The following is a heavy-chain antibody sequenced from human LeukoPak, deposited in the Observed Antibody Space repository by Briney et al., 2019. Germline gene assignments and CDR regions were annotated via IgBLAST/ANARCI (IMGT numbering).Heavy chain of an antibody. CDR1: GFSFSDYS. CDR3: ARDPDDYGSGSAGWFDP. Sequence: GGSLRLSRAASGFSFSDYSMNWVRQAPGKGLEWVSSITTGSSYIYYADSVKGRFTISRDNAKNSLYLQMSSLRVEDTAVYFCARDPDDYGSGSAGWFDPWGQGTLVTVSS. V-gene: IGHV3-21*06. D-gene: IGHD3-10*01. J-gene: IGHJ5*02. CDR2: ITTGSSYI.